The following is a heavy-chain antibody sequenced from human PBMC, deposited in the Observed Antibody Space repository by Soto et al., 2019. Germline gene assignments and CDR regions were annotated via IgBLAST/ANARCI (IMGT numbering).Heavy chain of an antibody. Sequence: GGSLRLSCAASGFTFSSYAMSWVRQAPGKGLEWVSAISGSGGSTYYADSAKGRFTISRDNSKNSLYLQRNSLRAEDTAVYYCARDRRYYYDSSGYYKDDYYYGMDVWGQGTTVTVSS. D-gene: IGHD3-22*01. J-gene: IGHJ6*02. V-gene: IGHV3-23*01. CDR3: ARDRRYYYDSSGYYKDDYYYGMDV. CDR1: GFTFSSYA. CDR2: ISGSGGST.